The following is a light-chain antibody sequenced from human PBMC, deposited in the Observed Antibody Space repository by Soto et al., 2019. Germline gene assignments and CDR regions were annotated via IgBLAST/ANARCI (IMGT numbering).Light chain of an antibody. J-gene: IGKJ2*01. V-gene: IGKV1-5*03. CDR2: KAS. CDR3: QQSFHTPYT. CDR1: QTISSW. Sequence: DIQMTQSPSTLSGSVGDRVTITCRASQTISSWLAWYQQKPGKAPKLLIYKASTLQSGVPSRFSGSGSGTDFTLAITNLQPEDFATYYCQQSFHTPYTFGQGTKLEI.